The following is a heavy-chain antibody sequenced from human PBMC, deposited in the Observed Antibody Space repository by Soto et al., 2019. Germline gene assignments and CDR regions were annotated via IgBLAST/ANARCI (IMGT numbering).Heavy chain of an antibody. CDR2: INHSGST. CDR1: GGSFSGYY. CDR3: ARARGSSWSGYYYYGMDV. Sequence: SETLSLTCAVYGGSFSGYYWSWIRQPPGRGLEWIGEINHSGSTNYNPSLKSRVTISVDTSKNQFSLKLSSVTAADTAVYYCARARGSSWSGYYYYGMDVWGRGTTVTVSS. V-gene: IGHV4-34*01. D-gene: IGHD6-13*01. J-gene: IGHJ6*02.